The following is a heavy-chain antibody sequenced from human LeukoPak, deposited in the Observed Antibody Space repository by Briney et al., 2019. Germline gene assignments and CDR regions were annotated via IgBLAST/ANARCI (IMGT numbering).Heavy chain of an antibody. J-gene: IGHJ5*02. CDR1: GGSISSGGYS. D-gene: IGHD2-2*01. CDR2: IYHSGST. V-gene: IGHV4-30-2*01. Sequence: SQTLSLTCAVSGGSISSGGYSWSWIRQPPGKGLEWIGYIYHSGSTYYNPSLKSRVTISVDRSKNQFSLKLSSVTAADTAVYYCARGGGYCSSTSCYGKLPSNWFDPWGQGTLVTVSS. CDR3: ARGGGYCSSTSCYGKLPSNWFDP.